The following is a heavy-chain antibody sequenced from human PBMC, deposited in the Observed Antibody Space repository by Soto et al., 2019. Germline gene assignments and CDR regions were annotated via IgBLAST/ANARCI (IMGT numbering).Heavy chain of an antibody. CDR3: ARGRSVVVVPAAIDRYNWFDP. CDR2: INHSGST. D-gene: IGHD2-2*02. CDR1: GGSFSGYY. Sequence: SETLSLTCAVYGGSFSGYYWSWIRQPPGKWLEWIGEINHSGSTNYNPSLKSRVTISVDTSKNQFSLKLSSVTAADTAVYYCARGRSVVVVPAAIDRYNWFDPWGQGTLVTVSS. V-gene: IGHV4-34*01. J-gene: IGHJ5*02.